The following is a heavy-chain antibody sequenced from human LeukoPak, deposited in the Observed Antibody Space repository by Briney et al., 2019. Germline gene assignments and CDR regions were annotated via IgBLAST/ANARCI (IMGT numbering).Heavy chain of an antibody. CDR1: GFTFTDSA. CDR3: AIGGSYAPPDY. CDR2: ISTSGGDT. V-gene: IGHV3-23*01. Sequence: GGSLRLSCAASGFTFTDSAMTWVRQAPGKGLEWVSAISTSGGDTIYTDSVKDRFTISRDNSKNTLYLQMNSLRAEDTAIYYCAIGGSYAPPDYWGQGTLVTVSS. D-gene: IGHD1-26*01. J-gene: IGHJ4*02.